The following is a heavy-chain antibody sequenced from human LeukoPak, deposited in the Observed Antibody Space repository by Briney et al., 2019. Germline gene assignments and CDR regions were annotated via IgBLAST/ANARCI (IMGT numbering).Heavy chain of an antibody. Sequence: GGSLRLSCAASGFTFSSYAMHWVRQAPGKGLEWVAVISYDGSNKYYADSVKGRFTISRDNSKNTLYLQMNSLRAEDTAVYYCAKEIDYGSGSYDAFDIWGQGTMVTVSS. CDR1: GFTFSSYA. V-gene: IGHV3-30*01. D-gene: IGHD3-10*01. CDR3: AKEIDYGSGSYDAFDI. J-gene: IGHJ3*02. CDR2: ISYDGSNK.